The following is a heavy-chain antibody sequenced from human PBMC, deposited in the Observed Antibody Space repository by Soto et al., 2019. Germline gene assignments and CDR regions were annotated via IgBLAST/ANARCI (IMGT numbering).Heavy chain of an antibody. CDR1: RYTFTSYG. CDR2: ISAYNGNT. V-gene: IGHV1-18*01. J-gene: IGHJ6*02. D-gene: IGHD3-22*01. Sequence: ASVQVSCKGSRYTFTSYGISWLRQATGQGLEGMGWISAYNGNTNYAQKLQGRVTMTTDTSMSAAYMELRSMRSDDTSVYYCASGQPNYYDSSGYYSPYGMDVWGQGTTVTVSS. CDR3: ASGQPNYYDSSGYYSPYGMDV.